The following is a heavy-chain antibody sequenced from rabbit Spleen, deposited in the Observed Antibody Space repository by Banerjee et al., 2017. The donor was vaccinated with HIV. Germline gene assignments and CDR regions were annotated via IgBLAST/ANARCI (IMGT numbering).Heavy chain of an antibody. V-gene: IGHV1S45*01. CDR1: GFSFSSSYW. CDR2: IDPIFGIG. J-gene: IGHJ4*01. D-gene: IGHD4-1*01. Sequence: QEQLEESGGDLVKPEGSLTLTCTVSGFSFSSSYWICWVRQAPGKGLEWIGDIDPIFGIGVYASWVNGRFTISSHNAQNTLYLQLSSLTATDTATYFCVREVAGKFNLWGPGTLVTVS. CDR3: VREVAGKFNL.